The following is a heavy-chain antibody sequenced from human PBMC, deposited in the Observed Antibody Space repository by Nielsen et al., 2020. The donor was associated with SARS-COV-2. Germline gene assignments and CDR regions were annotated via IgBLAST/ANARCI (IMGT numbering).Heavy chain of an antibody. CDR2: INHSGST. J-gene: IGHJ6*02. D-gene: IGHD2/OR15-2a*01. CDR3: ASSSVYGESTGNYYYYYGMDV. Sequence: WIRQPPGKGLEWIGEINHSGSTNYNPSLKSRVTISVDTSKNQFSLKLSSVTAADTAVYYCASSSVYGESTGNYYYYYGMDVWGQGTTVTVSS. V-gene: IGHV4-34*01.